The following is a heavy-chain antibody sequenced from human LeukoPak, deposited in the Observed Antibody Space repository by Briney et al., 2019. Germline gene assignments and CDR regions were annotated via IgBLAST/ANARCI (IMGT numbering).Heavy chain of an antibody. CDR2: IENGGST. D-gene: IGHD4-11*01. CDR3: ARKVGYSYGIDI. J-gene: IGHJ3*02. Sequence: GGSLRLSCAASGFTVSRNDMSWVRQAPGKGLQWVSIIENGGSTYYAESVKGRLTISRDNSKNTLYLQMNSLRVEDTAVYYCARKVGYSYGIDIWGQGAMVTVSS. CDR1: GFTVSRND. V-gene: IGHV3-53*01.